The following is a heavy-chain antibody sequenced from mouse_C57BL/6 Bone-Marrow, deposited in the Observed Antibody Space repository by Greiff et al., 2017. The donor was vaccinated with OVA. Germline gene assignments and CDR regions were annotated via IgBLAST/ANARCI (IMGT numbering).Heavy chain of an antibody. CDR3: ARDPHYDYDGGFAY. V-gene: IGHV5-4*01. CDR2: ISDGGSYT. CDR1: GFTFSSYA. Sequence: EVKLVESGGGLVKPGGSLKLSCAASGFTFSSYAMSWVRQTPEKRLEWVATISDGGSYTYYPDNVKGRFTISRDNAKNNLYLQMSHLKSEDTAMYYFARDPHYDYDGGFAYWGQGTLVTVSA. D-gene: IGHD2-4*01. J-gene: IGHJ3*01.